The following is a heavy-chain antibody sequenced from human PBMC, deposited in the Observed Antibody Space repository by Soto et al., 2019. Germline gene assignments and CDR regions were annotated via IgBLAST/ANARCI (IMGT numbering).Heavy chain of an antibody. J-gene: IGHJ6*02. D-gene: IGHD3-10*01. CDR3: VRNWRYYGGDYYYGMDA. CDR2: IYWDDDE. Sequence: ITLKESGPTLVKPTQTLTLTCTFSGFSLSTGGVGVGWVRQPRGKAMEWLALIYWDDDERYRPSLRSRLNITKDTINNQVVLTMTNMAPDDTATYYCVRNWRYYGGDYYYGMDAWGQGTTVTVSS. CDR1: GFSLSTGGVG. V-gene: IGHV2-5*02.